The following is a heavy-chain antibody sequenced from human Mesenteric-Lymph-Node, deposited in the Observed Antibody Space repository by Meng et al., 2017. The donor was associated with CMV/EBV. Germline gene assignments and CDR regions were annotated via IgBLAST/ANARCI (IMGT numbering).Heavy chain of an antibody. V-gene: IGHV3-9*03. CDR1: EFTFSNSW. CDR2: ISWNSDTI. D-gene: IGHD2-21*02. J-gene: IGHJ4*02. CDR3: AKGSRTAVTAPFDY. Sequence: GGSLRLSCAASEFTFSNSWMSWVRQAPGKGLEYVSGISWNSDTIGYADSVRGRFTISRDNAKNSLYLQMNSLRGEDMALYFCAKGSRTAVTAPFDYWGQGTLVTVSS.